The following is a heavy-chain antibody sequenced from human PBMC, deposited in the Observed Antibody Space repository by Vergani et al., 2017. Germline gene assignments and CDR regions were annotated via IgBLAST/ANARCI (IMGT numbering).Heavy chain of an antibody. V-gene: IGHV3-33*01. CDR1: GFTYSSYG. CDR2: IWYDGSNK. D-gene: IGHD5-24*01. J-gene: IGHJ4*02. CDR3: ARSEMATIAFDY. Sequence: QVQLVESGGGVVQPGRSLRLSCAASGFTYSSYGMHWVRQAPGKGLEWVAVIWYDGSNKYYADSVKGRFTISRDNSKNTLYLQMNRLRAEDTAVYYCARSEMATIAFDYWGQGTLVTVSS.